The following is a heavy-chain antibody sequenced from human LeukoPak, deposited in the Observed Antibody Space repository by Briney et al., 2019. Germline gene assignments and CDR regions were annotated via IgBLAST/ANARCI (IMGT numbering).Heavy chain of an antibody. CDR1: GFTFDDYA. J-gene: IGHJ6*02. CDR3: AKDRSGYYYYGMDV. V-gene: IGHV3-9*01. Sequence: GGSLRLSCAASGFTFDDYAMHWVRQAPGKGLERVSGISWNSGSIGYADSVKGRFTISRDNAKNSLYLQMNSLRAEDTALYYCAKDRSGYYYYGMDVWGQGTLVAVSS. CDR2: ISWNSGSI.